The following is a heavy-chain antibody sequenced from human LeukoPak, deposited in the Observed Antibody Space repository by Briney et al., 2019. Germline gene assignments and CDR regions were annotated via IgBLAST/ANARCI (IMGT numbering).Heavy chain of an antibody. CDR1: GFTFSSYW. J-gene: IGHJ3*02. V-gene: IGHV3-74*01. CDR2: INSDGSST. D-gene: IGHD6-13*01. CDR3: ARPPGIAAAAPNAFDI. Sequence: QPGGSLRLSCAASGFTFSSYWMHWVRQAPGKGLVWVSRINSDGSSTIYADSVKGRFTISRDNAKNTLYLQMNSLRAEDTAVYYCARPPGIAAAAPNAFDIWGQGTMVTVSS.